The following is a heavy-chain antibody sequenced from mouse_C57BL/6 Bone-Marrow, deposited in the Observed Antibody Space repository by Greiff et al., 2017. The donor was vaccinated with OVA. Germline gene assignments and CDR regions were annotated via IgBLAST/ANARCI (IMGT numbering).Heavy chain of an antibody. CDR3: ARWGTTVVDYAMDD. J-gene: IGHJ4*01. D-gene: IGHD1-1*01. Sequence: EVKLQESGPGLAKPSQTLSLTCSVTGYSIPSDYWNWIRKFPGNKLEYMGYISYSGSTYYNPSLKSRISITRDTSKNQYYLQLNSVTTEDTATYYCARWGTTVVDYAMDDWGKGTSVTVSS. V-gene: IGHV3-8*01. CDR1: GYSIPSDY. CDR2: ISYSGST.